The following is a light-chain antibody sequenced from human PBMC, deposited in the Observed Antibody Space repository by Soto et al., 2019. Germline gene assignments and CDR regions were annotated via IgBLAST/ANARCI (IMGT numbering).Light chain of an antibody. J-gene: IGKJ5*01. CDR3: QQYNNWRS. CDR1: QSVSSN. V-gene: IGKV3-15*01. Sequence: EILMTQSPATLSVSPGERSTLXXRASQSVSSNLAWYQQKPGEAPRXLIYGASTRATGIPARFSGSGSGTEFTLTISSLQSEDFAVYYCQQYNNWRSFGQGTRLEIK. CDR2: GAS.